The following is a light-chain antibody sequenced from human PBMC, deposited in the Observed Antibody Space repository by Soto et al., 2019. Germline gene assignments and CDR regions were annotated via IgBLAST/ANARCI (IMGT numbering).Light chain of an antibody. Sequence: EIVLTQSPATLSLSPGERATISCRASQSVSSYLAWYQQKPGQAPRLLIYDASNRAPGIPARFSGSGSGTASTLTISSLEPEDSAVYYCQQRSNWPLFPFGPGTKVDIK. CDR3: QQRSNWPLFP. CDR1: QSVSSY. CDR2: DAS. V-gene: IGKV3-11*01. J-gene: IGKJ3*01.